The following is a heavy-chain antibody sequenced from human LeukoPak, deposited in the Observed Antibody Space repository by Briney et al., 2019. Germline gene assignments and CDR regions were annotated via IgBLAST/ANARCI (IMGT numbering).Heavy chain of an antibody. J-gene: IGHJ4*02. CDR2: ISSSSSYI. CDR3: ARDRRVQLWSPAGFDY. V-gene: IGHV3-21*01. Sequence: PGGSLRLSCAASGFTFSSYSMNWVRQAPGKGLEWVSSISSSSSYIYYADSVKGRFTISRDNAKNSLYLQMNSLRAEDTAVYYCARDRRVQLWSPAGFDYWGQGTLVTVSS. D-gene: IGHD5-18*01. CDR1: GFTFSSYS.